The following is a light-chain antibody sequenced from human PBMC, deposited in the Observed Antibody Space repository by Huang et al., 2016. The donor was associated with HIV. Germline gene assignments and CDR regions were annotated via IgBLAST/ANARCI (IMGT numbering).Light chain of an antibody. V-gene: IGKV1-9*01. Sequence: IQLTQSPSSLSASVGDTVTITCRASRGIINFLAWYQQKPGKAPNLLIYAASSWQSGVPSRFSGSGSGTDFTLTIGSLQPEDFATYYCQQLNSYPLTFGGGTKVEIK. CDR3: QQLNSYPLT. J-gene: IGKJ4*01. CDR1: RGIINF. CDR2: AAS.